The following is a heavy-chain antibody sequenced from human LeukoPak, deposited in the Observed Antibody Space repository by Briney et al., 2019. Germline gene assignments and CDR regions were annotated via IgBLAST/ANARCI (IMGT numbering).Heavy chain of an antibody. CDR3: ARGGGYDWGYFDY. J-gene: IGHJ4*02. D-gene: IGHD5-12*01. CDR2: IYYSGST. Sequence: WFRQAPGKGLEWIGRIYYSGSTYYNPSLKSRVTISVDTSKNQFALKLSSVTAADTAVYYCARGGGYDWGYFDYWGQGTLVTVSS. V-gene: IGHV4-39*06.